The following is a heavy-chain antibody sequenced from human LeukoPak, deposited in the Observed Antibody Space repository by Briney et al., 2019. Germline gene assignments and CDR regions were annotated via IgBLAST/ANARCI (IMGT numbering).Heavy chain of an antibody. CDR3: ARAPDCSGGSCYLWFDP. V-gene: IGHV1-8*01. D-gene: IGHD2-15*01. J-gene: IGHJ5*02. CDR2: MKPNSGNT. Sequence: ASVKVSCKASGYTFSSYDINWVRQATGQGLEWMGWMKPNSGNTGYAQKFQGRVTMTRHTSISTAYMEVSSLRSDDTAVYYCARAPDCSGGSCYLWFDPWGQGTLVTVSS. CDR1: GYTFSSYD.